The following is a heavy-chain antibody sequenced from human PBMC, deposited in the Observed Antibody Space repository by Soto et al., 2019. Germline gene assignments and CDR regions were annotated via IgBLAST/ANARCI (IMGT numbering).Heavy chain of an antibody. D-gene: IGHD3-10*01. CDR2: ISGSGGST. Sequence: LRLSCAASGFSFSSYVMSWVRQAPGKGLEWVSAISGSGGSTYYADSVKGRFTISRDNSKNTLYLQMNSLRAEDTAVYYCATLQGTYYYGSGSYYLPYWGQGTLVTVSS. CDR3: ATLQGTYYYGSGSYYLPY. J-gene: IGHJ4*02. CDR1: GFSFSSYV. V-gene: IGHV3-23*01.